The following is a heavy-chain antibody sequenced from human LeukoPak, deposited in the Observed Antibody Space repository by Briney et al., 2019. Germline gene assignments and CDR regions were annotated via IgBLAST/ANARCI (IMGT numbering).Heavy chain of an antibody. CDR3: ATLGEDGDYRDDAFDI. V-gene: IGHV1-69*13. Sequence: ASVKVSCKASGGTFSSYAISWVRQAPGQGLEWMGGIIPIFGTANYAQKFQGRVTITADESTSTAYMELSSLRSEDTAVYYCATLGEDGDYRDDAFDIWGQGTMVTVSS. CDR1: GGTFSSYA. D-gene: IGHD4-17*01. J-gene: IGHJ3*02. CDR2: IIPIFGTA.